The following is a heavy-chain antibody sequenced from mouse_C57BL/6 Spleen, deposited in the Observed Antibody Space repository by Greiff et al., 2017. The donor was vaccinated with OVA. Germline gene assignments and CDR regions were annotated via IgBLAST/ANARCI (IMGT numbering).Heavy chain of an antibody. V-gene: IGHV5-6*01. CDR2: ISRGGSYT. J-gene: IGHJ2*01. CDR3: ARRGYGNYEDY. Sequence: EVQVVESGGDLVKPGGSLKLSCAASGFTFSSYGMSWVRQTPDKRLEWVATISRGGSYTYYPDSVKGRFTISRDNAKNTLYLQMSSLKSEDTAMYYCARRGYGNYEDYWGQGTTLTVSS. CDR1: GFTFSSYG. D-gene: IGHD2-10*02.